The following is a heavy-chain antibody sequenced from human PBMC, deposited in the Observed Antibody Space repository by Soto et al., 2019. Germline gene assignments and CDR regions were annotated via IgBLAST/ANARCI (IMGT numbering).Heavy chain of an antibody. J-gene: IGHJ4*02. Sequence: ATLSLTCAVSGSSITITYYWGWVRQPPGKGLEWIGSIHHSGSVFESGSTHYNPSFKSRVTISADTSKNQFSLKLTSVTAADTAVYFCARNSSSSYFDYWGQGTLVTVSS. V-gene: IGHV4-38-2*01. CDR3: ARNSSSSYFDY. CDR1: GSSITITYY. CDR2: IHHSGSVFESGST. D-gene: IGHD6-13*01.